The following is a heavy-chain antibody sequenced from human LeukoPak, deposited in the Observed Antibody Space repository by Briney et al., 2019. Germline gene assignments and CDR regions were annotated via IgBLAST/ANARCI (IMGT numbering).Heavy chain of an antibody. CDR1: GFTFGDYV. CDR3: TRERGQQAVLDY. CDR2: VRDKAHGATT. D-gene: IGHD6-13*01. J-gene: IGHJ4*02. Sequence: PGGSLRLSCAAAGFTFGDYVMTWVRQAPGKGLEWLGFVRDKAHGATTEYAAPVKGRFTIPRDDSKSTAYLQMNSLKTEDTGFYYCTRERGQQAVLDYWGQGTLVTVSS. V-gene: IGHV3-49*04.